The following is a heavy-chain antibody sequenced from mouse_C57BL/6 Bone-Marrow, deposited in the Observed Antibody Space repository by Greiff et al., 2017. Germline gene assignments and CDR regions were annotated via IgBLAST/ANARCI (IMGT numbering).Heavy chain of an antibody. D-gene: IGHD1-1*01. V-gene: IGHV10-1*01. J-gene: IGHJ1*03. CDR3: VRHSDYYYGGSCPYFDF. CDR1: GFSFNTYA. CDR2: ISSKSNNYAT. Sequence: EVQLQESGGGLVQPKGSLKLSCAVPGFSFNTYAMNWVRNAPGTGLEWVARISSKSNNYATYYADLVKDRFIISRDDSTSMLYIQMNNLETEGTAMYYCVRHSDYYYGGSCPYFDFWGTGTTVTVSS.